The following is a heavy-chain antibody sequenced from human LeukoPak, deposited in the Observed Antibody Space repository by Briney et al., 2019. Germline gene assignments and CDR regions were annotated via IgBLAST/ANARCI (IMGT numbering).Heavy chain of an antibody. CDR1: GGSISSYY. CDR3: ARTPRRGGFDY. Sequence: PSETLSLTCTVSGGSISSYYWSWIRQPPGKGLEWIGYIYYTGSTDYNPSLKSRVTISGDMSKNQFSLNLNSVTAADTAIYYCARTPRRGGFDYWGQGILVTVSS. CDR2: IYYTGST. V-gene: IGHV4-59*01. D-gene: IGHD3-10*01. J-gene: IGHJ4*02.